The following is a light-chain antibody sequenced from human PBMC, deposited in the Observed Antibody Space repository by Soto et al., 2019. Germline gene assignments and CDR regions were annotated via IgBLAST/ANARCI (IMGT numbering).Light chain of an antibody. Sequence: DIQMTQYPSTLSASVGDRVTITCLASHSISSWLSWYQQKPGKAPKLVIYDASSLESGVPSRFSGSGSGTEFTLTISSLQPDDFATYYCQQYNSYSPWTFGQGTKVDI. V-gene: IGKV1-5*01. CDR1: HSISSW. CDR2: DAS. J-gene: IGKJ1*01. CDR3: QQYNSYSPWT.